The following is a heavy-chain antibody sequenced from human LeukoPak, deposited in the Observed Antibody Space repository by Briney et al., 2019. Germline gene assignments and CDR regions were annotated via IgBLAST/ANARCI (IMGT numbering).Heavy chain of an antibody. Sequence: PGGSLRLSCAASGFTFSSYWMHWVRQAPGKGLEWVSGINWNGGSTGYADSVKGRFTISRDNAKNSLYLQMNSLRAEDTALYYCARGFPVVTAPRPFDYWGQGTLVTVSS. V-gene: IGHV3-20*04. CDR1: GFTFSSYW. CDR3: ARGFPVVTAPRPFDY. CDR2: INWNGGST. J-gene: IGHJ4*02. D-gene: IGHD2-21*02.